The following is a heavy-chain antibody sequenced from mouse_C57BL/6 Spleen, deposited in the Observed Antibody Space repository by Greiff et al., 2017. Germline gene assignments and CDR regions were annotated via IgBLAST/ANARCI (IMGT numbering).Heavy chain of an antibody. CDR3: SRKGVGYAYAMDY. D-gene: IGHD2-2*01. CDR2: INPNNGGT. V-gene: IGHV1-22*01. CDR1: GYTFTDYN. Sequence: VQLKESGPELVKPGASVKMSCKASGYTFTDYNMPWVKQSHGKSLEWIGDINPNNGGTSYNQKFKGKATLTVNKSASTAYMELLSLTSEESAVDYCSRKGVGYAYAMDYWGQGTSVTVSS. J-gene: IGHJ4*01.